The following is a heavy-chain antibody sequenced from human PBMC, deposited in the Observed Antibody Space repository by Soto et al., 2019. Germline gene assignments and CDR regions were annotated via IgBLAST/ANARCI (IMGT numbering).Heavy chain of an antibody. Sequence: SVKVSCKASGGTFSSYAISWVRQAPGQGLEWMGGIIPIFGTANYAQKFQGRVTITADESTSTVYMELNSLTSEDTAVYYCARDQSWHDLVWWFDPWGQGTLVTVSS. V-gene: IGHV1-69*13. CDR2: IIPIFGTA. D-gene: IGHD1-1*01. CDR1: GGTFSSYA. CDR3: ARDQSWHDLVWWFDP. J-gene: IGHJ5*02.